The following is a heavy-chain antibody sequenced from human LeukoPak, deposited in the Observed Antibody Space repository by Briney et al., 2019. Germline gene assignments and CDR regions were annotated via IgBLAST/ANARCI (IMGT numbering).Heavy chain of an antibody. D-gene: IGHD2-15*01. CDR3: TKYIVGSIRAFDY. CDR2: ISSSGGST. Sequence: AGGSLRLSCAASGFTFSNAWMSWVRQAPGKGPEWVSTISSSGGSTYYADSVKGRFTISRDTSKNMLYLQMSSLRAEDTAIYYCTKYIVGSIRAFDYWGQGTMVTVSS. J-gene: IGHJ4*02. V-gene: IGHV3-23*01. CDR1: GFTFSNAW.